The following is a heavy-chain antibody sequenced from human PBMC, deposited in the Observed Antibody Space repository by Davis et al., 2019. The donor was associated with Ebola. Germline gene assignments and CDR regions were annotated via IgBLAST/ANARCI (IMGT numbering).Heavy chain of an antibody. D-gene: IGHD4-11*01. V-gene: IGHV3-74*01. Sequence: GESLKISCVASGFTFSDYWMHWVRQAPGQGLVWVSRINNDGSGTVYADSVTGRFTISRDNAKNTVYLQMNSLRAEDSAVYYCASRMTTALVWGQGTTVTVSS. J-gene: IGHJ6*02. CDR1: GFTFSDYW. CDR2: INNDGSGT. CDR3: ASRMTTALV.